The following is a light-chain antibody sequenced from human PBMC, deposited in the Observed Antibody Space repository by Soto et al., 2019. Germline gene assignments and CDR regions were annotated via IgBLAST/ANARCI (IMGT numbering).Light chain of an antibody. CDR1: QSISSY. CDR3: QQSYSTPYT. CDR2: AAS. V-gene: IGKV1-39*01. J-gene: IGKJ2*01. Sequence: DIQMTQSPSSLSASVGDRVTITCRASQSISSYLNWYQQKPGKAPKLLIYAASSLQSGVPSRFSGSGSGTDFTLTISSLQPEDFATYYCQQSYSTPYTVCQGTKLEIK.